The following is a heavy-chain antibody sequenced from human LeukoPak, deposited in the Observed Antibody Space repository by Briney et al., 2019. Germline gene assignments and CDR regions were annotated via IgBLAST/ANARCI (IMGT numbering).Heavy chain of an antibody. D-gene: IGHD6-19*01. J-gene: IGHJ4*02. CDR2: VDPEDGET. CDR3: ATDLAVAGAFDC. V-gene: IGHV1-69-2*01. CDR1: GYTFTDYY. Sequence: ASVKVSCKVSGYTFTDYYMHWVQQAPGKGLEWMGLVDPEDGETIYAEKFQGRVTITADTSTDTAYMELSSLRSEDTAVYYCATDLAVAGAFDCWGQGTLVTVSS.